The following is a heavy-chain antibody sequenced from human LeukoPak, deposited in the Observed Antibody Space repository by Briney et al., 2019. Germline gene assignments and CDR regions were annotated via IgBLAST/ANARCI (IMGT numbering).Heavy chain of an antibody. J-gene: IGHJ4*02. V-gene: IGHV4-59*12. CDR1: GGSIGSNY. D-gene: IGHD1-1*01. CDR3: ARARVENGPYFDY. CDR2: IYYTGGT. Sequence: SETLSLTCTVSGGSIGSNYWTWIRQPPGKGLEYIGYIYYTGGTNYNPSLKSRVTISVDTSRNQFSLKLSSVTAADTAVYYCARARVENGPYFDYWGQGTLVTVSS.